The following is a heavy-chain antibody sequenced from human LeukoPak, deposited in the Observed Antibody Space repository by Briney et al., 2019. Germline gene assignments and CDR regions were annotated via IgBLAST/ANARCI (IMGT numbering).Heavy chain of an antibody. V-gene: IGHV3-23*01. Sequence: GGSLRLSCAASGFTFSSYAMSWARQAPGKGLEWVSTISGSGGSTYYADSVKGRFTISRDNSKNTLYLQMNSLRAEDTAVYYCAKLGTRGFYFDYWGQGTLVTVSS. CDR3: AKLGTRGFYFDY. CDR2: ISGSGGST. J-gene: IGHJ4*02. D-gene: IGHD3-16*01. CDR1: GFTFSSYA.